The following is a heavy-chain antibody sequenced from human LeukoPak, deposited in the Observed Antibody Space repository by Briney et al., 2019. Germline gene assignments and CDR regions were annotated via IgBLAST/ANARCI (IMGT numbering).Heavy chain of an antibody. Sequence: ASVKVSCKASGYTFTGYYMHWVQQAPGQGLVWMGWINPNSGGTNYAQKFQGRVTMTRDTSISTAYMELSRLRSDDTAVYYYARAPTNIFNWFDPWGQGTLVTVSS. CDR3: ARAPTNIFNWFDP. CDR2: INPNSGGT. J-gene: IGHJ5*02. CDR1: GYTFTGYY. D-gene: IGHD2/OR15-2a*01. V-gene: IGHV1-2*02.